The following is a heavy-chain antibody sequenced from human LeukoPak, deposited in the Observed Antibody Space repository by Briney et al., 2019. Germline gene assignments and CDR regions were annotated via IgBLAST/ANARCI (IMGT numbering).Heavy chain of an antibody. CDR3: AKKAQYNGNYPLDY. CDR1: GFTFTSYS. CDR2: TSDRGDYT. J-gene: IGHJ4*02. D-gene: IGHD1-26*01. Sequence: GSLRLSCAVSGFTFTSYSMSWVRQAPGKGLEWVSGTSDRGDYTYYADSVKGRFTISRDNSKNTLYLQMNSLRAEDTALYFCAKKAQYNGNYPLDYWGQGTLVTVSS. V-gene: IGHV3-23*01.